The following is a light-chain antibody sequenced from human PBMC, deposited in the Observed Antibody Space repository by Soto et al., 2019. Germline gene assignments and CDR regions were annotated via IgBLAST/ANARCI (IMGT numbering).Light chain of an antibody. J-gene: IGLJ2*01. Sequence: QSVLTQPPSVSAAPGQKVTISCSGSSSNIGNNYVSWYQQLPGTAPKLLIYDNNKRPSGIPDRFSGSKSGTSATLGITGLQPGYKANYYCGTWDSSLSAVVFGGGTKLTVL. CDR3: GTWDSSLSAVV. CDR2: DNN. V-gene: IGLV1-51*01. CDR1: SSNIGNNY.